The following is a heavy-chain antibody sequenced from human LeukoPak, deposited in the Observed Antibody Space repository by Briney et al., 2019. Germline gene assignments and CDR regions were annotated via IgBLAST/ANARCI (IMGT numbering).Heavy chain of an antibody. CDR3: AKDKASAGFGELFDY. V-gene: IGHV3-9*01. CDR2: ISWNSGSI. Sequence: GRSLRLSCAASGFTFDDYAMHWVRQAPGKGLEWVSGISWNSGSIGYADSVKGRFTISRDNAKNSLYPQMNSLRAEDTALYYCAKDKASAGFGELFDYWGQGTLVTVSS. J-gene: IGHJ4*02. CDR1: GFTFDDYA. D-gene: IGHD3-10*01.